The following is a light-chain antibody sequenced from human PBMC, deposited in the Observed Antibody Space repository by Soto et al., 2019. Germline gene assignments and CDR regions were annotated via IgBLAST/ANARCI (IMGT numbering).Light chain of an antibody. CDR2: EVK. CDR1: SSDVGAYNY. CDR3: SSYTTNSTGGYV. V-gene: IGLV2-14*01. Sequence: QSALTQPASVSGSPGQSITISCTGTSSDVGAYNYVSWYQQYPGKAPKLMIYEVKNRPSGVSNRFSGSRSGSTASLTISGLQAEDEADYYCSSYTTNSTGGYVVGTGTKLTVL. J-gene: IGLJ1*01.